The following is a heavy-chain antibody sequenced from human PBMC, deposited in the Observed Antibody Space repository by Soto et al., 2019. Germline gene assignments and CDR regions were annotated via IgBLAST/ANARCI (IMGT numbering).Heavy chain of an antibody. CDR2: IKPSGGHT. D-gene: IGHD2-21*02. Sequence: QVHLVQSGAEVKKPGASVKVSCKSSGNTFSNYYIHWARQAPGQGLEWMGTIKPSGGHTTYAQKFLGIVTMARDSSTSTLYMELTSLRFEDTAVYYCARGGHVVVVTAAFDYWGQGTLVTVSS. J-gene: IGHJ4*02. CDR3: ARGGHVVVVTAAFDY. V-gene: IGHV1-46*03. CDR1: GNTFSNYY.